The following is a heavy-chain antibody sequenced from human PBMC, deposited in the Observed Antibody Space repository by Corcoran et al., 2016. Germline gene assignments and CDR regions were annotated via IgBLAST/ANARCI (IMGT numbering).Heavy chain of an antibody. J-gene: IGHJ4*02. CDR3: ARSLTNEWLVRFSLAN. D-gene: IGHD6-19*01. CDR2: NSAYDGNT. Sequence: QVQLVQSGAEVKKPGASVRVSCKASGYTFTSYSISWVRQAPGQGLEWMGWNSAYDGNTNYAPKFQGRVTMTTDASTSTAYMELRSLTSDDTAVYYCARSLTNEWLVRFSLANWGQGTLVTVSS. V-gene: IGHV1-18*01. CDR1: GYTFTSYS.